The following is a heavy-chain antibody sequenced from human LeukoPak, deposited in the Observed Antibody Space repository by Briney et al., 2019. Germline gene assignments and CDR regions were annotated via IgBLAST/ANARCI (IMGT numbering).Heavy chain of an antibody. D-gene: IGHD4/OR15-4a*01. J-gene: IGHJ3*02. CDR2: IKEDGSEK. Sequence: PGGSLRLSCAAPGFSFSTYWMTWVRQAPGKGLEWVANIKEDGSEKFYMDSVKGRFTISRDNAKNSLYLQVNSLRAEDTAVYFCARYQDGATYNDAFDIWGQGTMVSVSS. V-gene: IGHV3-7*01. CDR3: ARYQDGATYNDAFDI. CDR1: GFSFSTYW.